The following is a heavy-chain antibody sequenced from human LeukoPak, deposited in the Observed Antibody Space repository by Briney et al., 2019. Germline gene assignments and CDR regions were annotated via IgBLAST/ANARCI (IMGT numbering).Heavy chain of an antibody. Sequence: SETVSMTCTVSGDSISSSSYCWAWIRQPPGKGLEWIGNIYNSANTHYNPSIKTRITMSVDTSKNQFSLKPNSVTAADTGIYYCARHSRSAYTGYENAFDIWGHETIGSVSS. CDR3: ARHSRSAYTGYENAFDI. D-gene: IGHD5-12*01. CDR2: IYNSANT. J-gene: IGHJ3*02. CDR1: GDSISSSSYC. V-gene: IGHV4-39*01.